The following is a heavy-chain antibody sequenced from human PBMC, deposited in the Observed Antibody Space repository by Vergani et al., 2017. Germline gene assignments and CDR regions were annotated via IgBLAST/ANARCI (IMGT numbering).Heavy chain of an antibody. Sequence: EVQLVESGGGLVQPGGSLRLSCAASGFTFSSYDMHWVRQATGKGLEWVSAIGTAGDTYYPGSVKGRFTISRENAKNSLYLQMNSLRAGDTAVYYCARDQWIQLWLSFYYYGMDVWGQGTTVTVSS. V-gene: IGHV3-13*04. CDR3: ARDQWIQLWLSFYYYGMDV. J-gene: IGHJ6*02. CDR2: IGTAGDT. D-gene: IGHD5-18*01. CDR1: GFTFSSYD.